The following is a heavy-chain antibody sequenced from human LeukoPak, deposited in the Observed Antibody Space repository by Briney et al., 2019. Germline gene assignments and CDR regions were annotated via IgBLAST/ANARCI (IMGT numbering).Heavy chain of an antibody. CDR3: VRDPGGGCYSCLDY. J-gene: IGHJ4*02. CDR2: ISYDGSNK. CDR1: GFTFSSYA. D-gene: IGHD2-21*02. V-gene: IGHV3-30*04. Sequence: PGGSLRLSCAASGFTFSSYAMHWVRQAPGKGLEWVAVISYDGSNKYYADSVKGRFTISRDNSKNTLYLQMNSLRAEDTAVYYCVRDPGGGCYSCLDYWGQGTLVTVSS.